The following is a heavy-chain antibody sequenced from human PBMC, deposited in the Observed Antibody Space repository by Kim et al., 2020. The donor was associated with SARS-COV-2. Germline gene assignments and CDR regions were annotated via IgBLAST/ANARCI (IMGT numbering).Heavy chain of an antibody. CDR1: GFTFGDYA. Sequence: GGSLRLSCTASGFTFGDYAMSWVRQAPGKGLEWVGFIRSKAYGGTTEYAASVKGRFTISRDDSKSIAYLQMNSLKTEDTAVYYCTSRGEIQLERTYYYYYYMDVWGKGTTVTVSS. V-gene: IGHV3-49*04. D-gene: IGHD1-1*01. CDR3: TSRGEIQLERTYYYYYYMDV. J-gene: IGHJ6*03. CDR2: IRSKAYGGTT.